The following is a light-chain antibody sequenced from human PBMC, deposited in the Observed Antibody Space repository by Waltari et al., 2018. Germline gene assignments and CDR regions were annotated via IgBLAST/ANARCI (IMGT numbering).Light chain of an antibody. CDR3: SSFTSSTTGI. Sequence: SALTQPDSVSGSPGQSITISCSGISRDSGGYNYVSWYQQHPGEAPKLIIYDVTNRPSGVSDRFSASKSGSSASLTISGLQPEDEADYYCSSFTSSTTGIFGGGTKLTVL. J-gene: IGLJ2*01. CDR2: DVT. V-gene: IGLV2-14*03. CDR1: SRDSGGYNY.